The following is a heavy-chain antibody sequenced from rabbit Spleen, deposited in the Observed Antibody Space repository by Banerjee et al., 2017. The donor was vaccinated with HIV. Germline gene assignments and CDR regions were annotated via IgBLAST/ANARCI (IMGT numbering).Heavy chain of an antibody. V-gene: IGHV1S7*01. D-gene: IGHD4-1*01. Sequence: QLVESGGGLVQPEGSMTLTCTASGFSFSDTDYMCWVRQAPGKGLEWIGYIDPVFGSTYYASWVNGRFTISSDNAQNTVYLQLNSLTAADTATYFCAIIVVAGPFSLWGQGTLVTVS. CDR2: IDPVFGST. CDR1: GFSFSDTDY. J-gene: IGHJ4*01. CDR3: AIIVVAGPFSL.